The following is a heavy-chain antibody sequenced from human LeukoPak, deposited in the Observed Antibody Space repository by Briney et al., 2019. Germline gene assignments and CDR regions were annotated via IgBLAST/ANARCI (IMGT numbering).Heavy chain of an antibody. Sequence: SETLSLTCAVYGGSFSGYYWSWIRQPPGKGLEWIGEINHSGSTNYNPSLKSRVTISVDTSKNQFSLKLSSVTAADTAVYYCARGPSSQDYWGQGTLATVSS. CDR3: ARGPSSQDY. CDR1: GGSFSGYY. V-gene: IGHV4-34*01. J-gene: IGHJ4*02. CDR2: INHSGST. D-gene: IGHD2-2*01.